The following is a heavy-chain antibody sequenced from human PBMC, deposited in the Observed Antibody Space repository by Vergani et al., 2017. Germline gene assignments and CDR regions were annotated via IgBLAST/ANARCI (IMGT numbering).Heavy chain of an antibody. J-gene: IGHJ2*01. CDR3: ARASSDYDSLTGAHRIWEFDL. CDR2: VIPIFGTA. V-gene: IGHV1-69*12. CDR1: GGTFSSYA. D-gene: IGHD3-9*01. Sequence: QVQLVQSGAEVKKPGSSVKVSCKASGGTFSSYAISWVRQAPGQGLEWMGGVIPIFGTAKYAQKFQGRVTITADESTSTAYMELSSLRSADTAVYYCARASSDYDSLTGAHRIWEFDLWGRGTLVTVSS.